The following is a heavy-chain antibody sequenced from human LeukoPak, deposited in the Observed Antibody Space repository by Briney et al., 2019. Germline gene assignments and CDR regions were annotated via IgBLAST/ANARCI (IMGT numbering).Heavy chain of an antibody. CDR1: GGSISSSNW. CDR3: ARLRIAVAGSIDF. J-gene: IGHJ4*02. D-gene: IGHD6-19*01. CDR2: IYHSGST. Sequence: SETLSLTCAVSGGSISSSNWWSWVRQPPGKGLEWIGEIYHSGSTNYSPSLKSRVAISVDKSKNQFSLKLSSVTAADTAVYYCARLRIAVAGSIDFWGQGTLVTVSS. V-gene: IGHV4-4*02.